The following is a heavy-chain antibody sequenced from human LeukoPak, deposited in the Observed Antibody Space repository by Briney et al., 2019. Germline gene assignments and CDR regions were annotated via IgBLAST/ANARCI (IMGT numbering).Heavy chain of an antibody. CDR2: ISTSSSIT. V-gene: IGHV3-11*01. J-gene: IGHJ3*02. CDR3: ARGKYDSSGYPIFHI. Sequence: PGGSLRLSCAASGFTVSSNYMSWIRQAPGKGLEWVSYISTSSSITYYADSVKGRFTISRDNANNSLNLQMKSLRAEDTAVYYCARGKYDSSGYPIFHIWGQGTMVTVSS. D-gene: IGHD3-22*01. CDR1: GFTVSSNY.